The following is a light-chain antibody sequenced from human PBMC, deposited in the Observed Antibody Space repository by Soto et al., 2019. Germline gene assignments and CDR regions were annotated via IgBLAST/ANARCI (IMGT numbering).Light chain of an antibody. Sequence: QSVLTQPPSVSGAPGQRVTISCTGRSSNIGAGYDVHWYQQLPGTAPKLLIYGNSNRPSGVPDRFSGSKSGTSASLAITGLKAEDEAVYYCQSYDSSLSVVFGGGTKLTVL. CDR2: GNS. CDR3: QSYDSSLSVV. J-gene: IGLJ2*01. V-gene: IGLV1-40*01. CDR1: SSNIGAGYD.